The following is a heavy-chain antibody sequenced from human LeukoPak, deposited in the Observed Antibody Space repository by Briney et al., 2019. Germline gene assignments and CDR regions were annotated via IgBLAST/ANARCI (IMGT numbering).Heavy chain of an antibody. CDR3: ARVDSSGSVRFDY. CDR2: IYYSGST. D-gene: IGHD3-22*01. V-gene: IGHV4-59*01. Sequence: PSETLSLTCTVSGGSISSYYWSWIRQPPGKGLEWIGYIYYSGSTNYNPSLKSRVTISVDTSKNQFSLKLSSVTAADTAVYYCARVDSSGSVRFDYWGQGTLVTVSS. CDR1: GGSISSYY. J-gene: IGHJ4*02.